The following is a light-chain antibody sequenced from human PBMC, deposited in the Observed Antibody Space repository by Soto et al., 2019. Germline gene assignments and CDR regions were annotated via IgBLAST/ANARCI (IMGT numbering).Light chain of an antibody. CDR3: QQYGSSPLYT. CDR1: QSVSSSY. CDR2: GAS. Sequence: EIGLTQSPGTLSLSPGERATLSCRASQSVSSSYLAWYQQKPGQAPRLLIYGASSRATAIPDRFSGSGSGTDFTLTISRLEPEDLAVYYCQQYGSSPLYTFGQGTKPEIK. J-gene: IGKJ2*01. V-gene: IGKV3-20*01.